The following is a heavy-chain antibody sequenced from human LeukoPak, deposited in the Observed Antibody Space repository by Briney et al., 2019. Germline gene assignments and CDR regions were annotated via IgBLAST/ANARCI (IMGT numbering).Heavy chain of an antibody. CDR2: ISYDGSNK. Sequence: GRSLRLSCAASGFTFSSYAMHWVRQAPGKGLEWVAVISYDGSNKYYADSVKGRFTISRDSSKNALYLQMNSLRAEDTAVYYCARDGLWTDMVPKPSDAFDIWGQGTMVTVSS. D-gene: IGHD4/OR15-4a*01. J-gene: IGHJ3*02. CDR1: GFTFSSYA. CDR3: ARDGLWTDMVPKPSDAFDI. V-gene: IGHV3-30-3*01.